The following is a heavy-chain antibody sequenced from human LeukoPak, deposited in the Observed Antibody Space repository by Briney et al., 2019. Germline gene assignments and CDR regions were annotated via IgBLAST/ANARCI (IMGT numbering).Heavy chain of an antibody. CDR1: GYTFTGYY. CDR3: ARDKTYSSSGYDY. CDR2: IIPILGIA. V-gene: IGHV1-69*04. J-gene: IGHJ4*02. D-gene: IGHD6-13*01. Sequence: ASVKVSCKASGYTFTGYYMHWVRQAPGQGLEWMGRIIPILGIANYAQKFQGRVTITADKSTSTAYMELSSLRSEDTAVYYCARDKTYSSSGYDYWGQGTLVTVSS.